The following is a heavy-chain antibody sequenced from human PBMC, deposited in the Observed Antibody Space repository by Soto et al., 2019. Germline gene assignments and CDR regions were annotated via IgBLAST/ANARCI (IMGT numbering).Heavy chain of an antibody. D-gene: IGHD2-8*01. CDR3: ARSGGCTNGVCYRRANSDYYYYGMDV. CDR2: ISPIFGTP. V-gene: IGHV1-69*13. Sequence: ASVKVSCKASGGAFSNYAFSWVRQAPGQGPEWMGGISPIFGTPNYAQKFQGRLTITADESTSTAYMELSSLRSDDRAVYYCARSGGCTNGVCYRRANSDYYYYGMDVWGQGTTVTVSS. J-gene: IGHJ6*02. CDR1: GGAFSNYA.